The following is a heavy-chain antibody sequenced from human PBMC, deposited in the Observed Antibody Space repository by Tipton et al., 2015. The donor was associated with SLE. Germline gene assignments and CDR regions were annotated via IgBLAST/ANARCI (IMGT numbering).Heavy chain of an antibody. CDR3: ARDEYRYDTTGYHLLGHFDF. Sequence: TLSLTCTVSGDSISSSSYYWGWIRQPPGKGLEWIGTFYYTGNTFYNPSLKSRVTISVDTSKNQFSLNLSSVTAADTAVYYCARDEYRYDTTGYHLLGHFDFWGQGTLVTVSS. J-gene: IGHJ4*02. CDR1: GDSISSSSYY. CDR2: FYYTGNT. D-gene: IGHD3-22*01. V-gene: IGHV4-39*07.